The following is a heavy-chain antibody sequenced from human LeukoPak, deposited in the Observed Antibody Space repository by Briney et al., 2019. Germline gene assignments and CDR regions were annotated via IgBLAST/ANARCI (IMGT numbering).Heavy chain of an antibody. V-gene: IGHV1-46*01. J-gene: IGHJ6*02. CDR3: ARERVGGSPLLEWVYYYYGMDV. D-gene: IGHD3-3*01. CDR1: GYTFTSYY. CDR2: INPSGGST. Sequence: ASVKVSCKASGYTFTSYYMHWVRQAPGQGLEWMGIINPSGGSTSYAQKFQGRVTMTRDTSTCTVYMELSSLRSEDTAVYYCARERVGGSPLLEWVYYYYGMDVWGQGTTVTVSS.